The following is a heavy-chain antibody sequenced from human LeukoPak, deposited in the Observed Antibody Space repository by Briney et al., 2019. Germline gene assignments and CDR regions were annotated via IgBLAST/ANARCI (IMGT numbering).Heavy chain of an antibody. CDR2: VYYSGST. CDR1: GDSVSSPSYY. CDR3: ARIAPYSSSPFDY. J-gene: IGHJ4*02. D-gene: IGHD6-6*01. Sequence: SETLSLTCTVSGDSVSSPSYYWSWIRQPPGKGLEWIGYVYYSGSTNYNPSLKSRVTVSIDTSKNQFSLKLSSVTAADTAVYYCARIAPYSSSPFDYWGQGTLVTVSS. V-gene: IGHV4-61*01.